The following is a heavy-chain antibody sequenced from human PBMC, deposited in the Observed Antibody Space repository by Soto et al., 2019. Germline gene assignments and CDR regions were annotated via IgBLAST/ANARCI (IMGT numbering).Heavy chain of an antibody. V-gene: IGHV3-23*01. CDR1: GFTFSSYA. Sequence: GESLKISCAASGFTFSSYAMSWVRQAPGKGLEWVSAISGSGGSTYYADSVKGRFTISRDNSKNTLYLQMNSLRAEDTAVYYCAKSLKITMVRGVMNYWGQGTLVTVSS. D-gene: IGHD3-10*01. CDR2: ISGSGGST. J-gene: IGHJ4*02. CDR3: AKSLKITMVRGVMNY.